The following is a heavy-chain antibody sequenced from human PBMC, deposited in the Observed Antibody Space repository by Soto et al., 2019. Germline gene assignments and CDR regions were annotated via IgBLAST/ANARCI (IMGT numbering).Heavy chain of an antibody. CDR3: ARGYYGSGSYAKDYYYYGMDV. J-gene: IGHJ6*02. CDR1: GYTFTSYG. V-gene: IGHV1-18*01. CDR2: ISAYNGNT. D-gene: IGHD3-10*01. Sequence: ASVKVSCTASGYTFTSYGISWVRQAPGQGLEWMGWISAYNGNTNYAQKLQGRVTMTTDTSTSTAYMELRSLRSDDTAVYYCARGYYGSGSYAKDYYYYGMDVWGQGTTVTVSS.